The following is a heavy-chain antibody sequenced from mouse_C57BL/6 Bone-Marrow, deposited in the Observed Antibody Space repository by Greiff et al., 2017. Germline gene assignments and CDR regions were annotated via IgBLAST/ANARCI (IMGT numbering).Heavy chain of an antibody. D-gene: IGHD3-2*02. J-gene: IGHJ3*01. CDR1: GYTFTSYW. CDR2: IYPGNSDT. Sequence: VQLQQSGTVLARPGASVKMSCKTSGYTFTSYWMHWVKQRPGQGLEWIGAIYPGNSDTSYNQKFKGKAKLTAVTSASTAYMELSSLTNEDSAVYYCTRRAQATWAWFAYWGQGTLVTVSA. V-gene: IGHV1-5*01. CDR3: TRRAQATWAWFAY.